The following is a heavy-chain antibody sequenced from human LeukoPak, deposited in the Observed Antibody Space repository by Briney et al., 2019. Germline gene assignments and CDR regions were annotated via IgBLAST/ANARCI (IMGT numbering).Heavy chain of an antibody. Sequence: GGSLRLSCVASGFTFINAWMSWVRQAPGKGLEWVSYISSRGNSMYYADSVKGRFTISRDNAKNSLYLQMNSLRAEDTAVYYCARGWGSVGVHFDYWGQGTLVTVSS. V-gene: IGHV3-11*04. CDR1: GFTFINAW. J-gene: IGHJ4*02. CDR3: ARGWGSVGVHFDY. D-gene: IGHD1-26*01. CDR2: ISSRGNSM.